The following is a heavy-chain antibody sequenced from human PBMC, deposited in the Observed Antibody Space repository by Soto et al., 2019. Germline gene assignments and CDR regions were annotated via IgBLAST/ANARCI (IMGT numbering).Heavy chain of an antibody. V-gene: IGHV4-59*01. CDR1: GGSMNYYY. D-gene: IGHD2-15*01. J-gene: IGHJ4*02. Sequence: SETLSLTCTVSGGSMNYYYWSWIRQPPGKGLEWIGYIYYSGSTNYNPSLKSRVTMSVDASKNQFSLKLSSVTAADTAVYYCARYRSTSAALGFDYWGQGALVTVS. CDR2: IYYSGST. CDR3: ARYRSTSAALGFDY.